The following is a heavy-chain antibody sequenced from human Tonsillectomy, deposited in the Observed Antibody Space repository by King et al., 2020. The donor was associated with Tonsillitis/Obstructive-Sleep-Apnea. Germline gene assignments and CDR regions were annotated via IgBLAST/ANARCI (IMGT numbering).Heavy chain of an antibody. CDR3: PRGALLI. Sequence: VQLVESGGDLVQPGGSLRLSCTASGFSVGSNYMTWVRQAPGKGLEWLSVLFGHGNTFYADSVRGRFTISRDIPKNTLYLQMKSLKSEDTAVYYCPRGALLIGGQGTLVTVSS. V-gene: IGHV3-53*04. CDR2: LFGHGNT. J-gene: IGHJ4*02. CDR1: GFSVGSNY.